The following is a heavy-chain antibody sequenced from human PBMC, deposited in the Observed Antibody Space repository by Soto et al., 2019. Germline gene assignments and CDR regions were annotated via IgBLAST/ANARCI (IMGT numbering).Heavy chain of an antibody. V-gene: IGHV3-33*01. CDR2: IWYDGSNK. D-gene: IGHD2-15*01. CDR3: AREADMDVVARYYFDY. Sequence: GGSLRLSCAASGFTFSSYGMHWVRQAPGKGLEWVAVIWYDGSNKYYADSVKGRFTISRDNSKNTLYLQMNSLRAEGTAVYYCAREADMDVVARYYFDYWGQGTLVTVSS. J-gene: IGHJ4*02. CDR1: GFTFSSYG.